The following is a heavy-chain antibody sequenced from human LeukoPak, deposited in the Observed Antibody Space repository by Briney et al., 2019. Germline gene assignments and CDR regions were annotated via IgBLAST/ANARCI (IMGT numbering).Heavy chain of an antibody. D-gene: IGHD3-22*01. CDR2: ITPTSSYI. Sequence: KPGGSLRLSCAVSGLTFSSYSFNWVRQAPGKGLEWVSSITPTSSYIYYADSVKGRFTISRDNAKNSLYLQMNSLRAEDTAVYYCARLRRNNDNGGYYYYYDYWGQGTLVTVSS. CDR3: ARLRRNNDNGGYYYYYDY. V-gene: IGHV3-21*01. CDR1: GLTFSSYS. J-gene: IGHJ4*02.